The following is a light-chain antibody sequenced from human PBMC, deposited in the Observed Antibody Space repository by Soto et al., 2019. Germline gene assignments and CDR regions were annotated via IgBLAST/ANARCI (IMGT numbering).Light chain of an antibody. J-gene: IGKJ3*01. Sequence: EIVLTQSPGTLSLSPGERATLSCRASLSVSNNYLAWYQQKPGQAPRLLIYGASSRATGIPDRISGSGSGTDFTLTISRLEPEDFAVFYCQQYGSSPFTFGPGTKVDIK. CDR2: GAS. CDR1: LSVSNNY. CDR3: QQYGSSPFT. V-gene: IGKV3-20*01.